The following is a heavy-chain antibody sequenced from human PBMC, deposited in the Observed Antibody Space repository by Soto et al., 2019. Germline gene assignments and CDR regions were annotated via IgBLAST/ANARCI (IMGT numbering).Heavy chain of an antibody. V-gene: IGHV4-4*07. CDR1: GGSINSYW. Sequence: PSETLSLTCTVSGGSINSYWWSWIRQPAGKGLEWIGRVYSSGTTDYNPSLNSRATMSVETSKNQFSLKLSSVTAADTAVYYCARDIASYAYGKGYWGQGIQVTVSS. J-gene: IGHJ4*02. CDR3: ARDIASYAYGKGY. CDR2: VYSSGTT. D-gene: IGHD2-21*01.